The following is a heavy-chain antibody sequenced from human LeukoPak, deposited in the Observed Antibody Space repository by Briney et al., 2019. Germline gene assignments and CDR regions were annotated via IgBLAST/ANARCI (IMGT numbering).Heavy chain of an antibody. CDR1: GFTFSSYW. Sequence: PGGSLRLSCAASGFTFSSYWMSWVRQAPGKGLEWVANIKQDGSEKYYVDSVKGRFTISRDNAKNSLYLQMNSLRAEDTAVYYCARGTSGYYYDRSGYYAFDYWGQGTLVTVSS. CDR3: ARGTSGYYYDRSGYYAFDY. J-gene: IGHJ4*02. D-gene: IGHD3-22*01. V-gene: IGHV3-7*01. CDR2: IKQDGSEK.